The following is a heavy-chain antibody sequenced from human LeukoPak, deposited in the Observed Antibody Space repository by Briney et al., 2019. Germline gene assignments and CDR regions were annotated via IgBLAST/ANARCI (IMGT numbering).Heavy chain of an antibody. CDR1: GYTFTSYG. CDR2: ISAYNGNT. D-gene: IGHD2-2*02. Sequence: ASVKVSCKASGYTFTSYGISWVRQAPGQGLEWMGWISAYNGNTNYAQKLQGRVTMTTDTSTGTAYMELRSLKSDDTAVYYCARLYTFNYYFDYWGQGTLVTVSS. CDR3: ARLYTFNYYFDY. V-gene: IGHV1-18*01. J-gene: IGHJ4*02.